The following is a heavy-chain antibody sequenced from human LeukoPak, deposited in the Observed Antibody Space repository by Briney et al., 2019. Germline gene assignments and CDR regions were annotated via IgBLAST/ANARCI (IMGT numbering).Heavy chain of an antibody. V-gene: IGHV3-74*01. CDR3: ARDPRNVGLAP. CDR2: NNGDGSTT. Sequence: GGSLRLSCAASGFTFSNYAMNWVRQAPGKGLMYISRNNGDGSTTNYADVVKGRFTVSRDNVKNTLYLQMNSLRVEDTAVYYCARDPRNVGLAPWGQGTLVTVSS. D-gene: IGHD2-15*01. CDR1: GFTFSNYA. J-gene: IGHJ5*02.